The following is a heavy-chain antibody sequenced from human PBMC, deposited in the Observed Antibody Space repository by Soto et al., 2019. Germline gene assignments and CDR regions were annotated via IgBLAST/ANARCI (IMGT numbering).Heavy chain of an antibody. J-gene: IGHJ4*02. V-gene: IGHV4-31*03. D-gene: IGHD3-22*01. CDR3: ARLGSSGYYYGYYFDY. CDR1: GGSISSGGYY. CDR2: IYYSGST. Sequence: SETLSLTCTVSGGSISSGGYYWSWIRQHPGKGLEWIGYIYYSGSTYYNPSLKSRVTISVDTSKNQFSLKLSSVTAADTAVYYCARLGSSGYYYGYYFDYWGQGXLVTVSS.